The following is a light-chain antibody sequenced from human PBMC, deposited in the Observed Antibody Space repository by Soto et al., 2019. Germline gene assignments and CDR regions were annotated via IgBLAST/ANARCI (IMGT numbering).Light chain of an antibody. J-gene: IGKJ1*01. Sequence: EIVMTQSPATLSASPGERVILSCRASQSVYTNLAWYQQNPGQAPRLLIYGASTRASGVTARFSGSGSGIEFTLTISRLQSEAFAVYYCQQYNNVPPWTFGQGTKVDIK. V-gene: IGKV3-15*01. CDR3: QQYNNVPPWT. CDR1: QSVYTN. CDR2: GAS.